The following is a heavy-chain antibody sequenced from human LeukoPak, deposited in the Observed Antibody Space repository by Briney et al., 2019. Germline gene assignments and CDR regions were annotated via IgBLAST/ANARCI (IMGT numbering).Heavy chain of an antibody. D-gene: IGHD2-21*01. V-gene: IGHV3-30*18. CDR3: AKDHSFFQFQHLGLSHY. CDR1: GFTFSSHG. CDR2: ISYDGINK. J-gene: IGHJ4*02. Sequence: PGGSLRLSCAASGFTFSSHGMHWVRQAPGKGLEWVAVISYDGINKYHADSVKGRFTISRDNSKNILYLQMNSLRTEDTALYYCAKDHSFFQFQHLGLSHYWGQGTLVTVSS.